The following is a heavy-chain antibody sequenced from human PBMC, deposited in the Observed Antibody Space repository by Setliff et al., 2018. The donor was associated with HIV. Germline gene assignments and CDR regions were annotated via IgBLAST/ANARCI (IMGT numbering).Heavy chain of an antibody. CDR1: GGSISSYY. Sequence: SETLSLTCTVSGGSISSYYWSWIRQPAGKGLEWIGRIFSSGSTSYNSSLKSRVTMSVDTSKNQFSLRLSSVTAADTAVYYCARHDGTYCGGDCYLLGYFDLWGRGTRVTVSS. V-gene: IGHV4-4*07. CDR2: IFSSGST. J-gene: IGHJ2*01. D-gene: IGHD2-21*02. CDR3: ARHDGTYCGGDCYLLGYFDL.